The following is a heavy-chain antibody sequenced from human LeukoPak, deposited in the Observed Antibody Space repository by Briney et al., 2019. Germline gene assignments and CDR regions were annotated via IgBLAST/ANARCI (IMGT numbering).Heavy chain of an antibody. J-gene: IGHJ4*02. V-gene: IGHV4-34*01. Sequence: SETLSLTCAVYGGSFSGYYWSWIRQPPGKGLEWIGEINHSGSTNYNPSLKSRVTISVDTSKNQFSLKLSSVTAADTAVYYCARGRDRYPFVYWGQGTLVTVSS. CDR1: GGSFSGYY. D-gene: IGHD2-2*02. CDR2: INHSGST. CDR3: ARGRDRYPFVY.